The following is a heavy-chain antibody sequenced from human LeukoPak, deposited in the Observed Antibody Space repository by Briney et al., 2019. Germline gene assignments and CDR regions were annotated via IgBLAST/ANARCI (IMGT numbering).Heavy chain of an antibody. J-gene: IGHJ5*02. Sequence: PSQTLSLTCAISGASIAGGSYHWDWIRQPAGSRPEYIGRISAGGRTNYNPSLKSRLTISMDTSKNHVSLRLSSVTAADTALYYCTRGGHDYGGSFDTWGQGILVTVSS. CDR1: GASIAGGSYH. CDR3: TRGGHDYGGSFDT. CDR2: ISAGGRT. D-gene: IGHD4-23*01. V-gene: IGHV4-61*02.